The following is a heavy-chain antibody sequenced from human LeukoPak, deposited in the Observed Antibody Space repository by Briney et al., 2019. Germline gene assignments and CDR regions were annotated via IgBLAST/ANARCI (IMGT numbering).Heavy chain of an antibody. CDR2: MSYDGSNI. CDR1: GFTFSSYA. D-gene: IGHD3-10*01. Sequence: GGSLRLSCAASGFTFSSYAMHWVRQAPGKGLEWVAVMSYDGSNIFYADSVKGRFTISRDNTKNTLFLQMNSLRAEDTAVYYCARARNGSGRREAYYFDYWGQGTLVTVSS. J-gene: IGHJ4*02. V-gene: IGHV3-30-3*01. CDR3: ARARNGSGRREAYYFDY.